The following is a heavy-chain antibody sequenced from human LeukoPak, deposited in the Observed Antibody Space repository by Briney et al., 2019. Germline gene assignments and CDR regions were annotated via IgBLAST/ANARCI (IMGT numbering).Heavy chain of an antibody. J-gene: IGHJ4*02. D-gene: IGHD3-10*01. Sequence: VASVKVSCKASGYTFTSYYMHWVRQAPGQGLEWMGIINPSGGSTSYAQKFQGRVTMTRDTSTSTVYMELSSLRSEDTAVYYCARDDAGYYGSGSYYIQYWGQGTLVTVSS. CDR3: ARDDAGYYGSGSYYIQY. CDR2: INPSGGST. V-gene: IGHV1-46*01. CDR1: GYTFTSYY.